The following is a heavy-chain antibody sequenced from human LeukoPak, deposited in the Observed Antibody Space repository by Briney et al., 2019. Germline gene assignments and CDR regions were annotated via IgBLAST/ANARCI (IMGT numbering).Heavy chain of an antibody. J-gene: IGHJ4*02. V-gene: IGHV4-31*03. CDR1: GGSISSGGYY. CDR2: IYYSGST. D-gene: IGHD3-16*01. CDR3: ARTTQLKLGEGYYFDY. Sequence: SETLSLTCTVSGGSISSGGYYWSWIRQHPGKGLEWIGYIYYSGSTYYNPSLKSRVTISVDTSKNQFSLKLSSVTAADTAVYYCARTTQLKLGEGYYFDYWGQGTLVTVSS.